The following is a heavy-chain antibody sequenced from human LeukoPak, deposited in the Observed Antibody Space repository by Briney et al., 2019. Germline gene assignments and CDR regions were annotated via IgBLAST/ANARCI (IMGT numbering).Heavy chain of an antibody. Sequence: PGGSLRLSCAASGFSFNSYAMSWVRQAPEKGLEWVSLISDSGATTYYAESVKGRFTISRDNSKNTLYLQMNSLRAEDTAVYYCARDRSDYDSSSFGDYWGQGTLVTVSS. V-gene: IGHV3-23*01. CDR3: ARDRSDYDSSSFGDY. CDR1: GFSFNSYA. D-gene: IGHD3-22*01. CDR2: ISDSGATT. J-gene: IGHJ4*02.